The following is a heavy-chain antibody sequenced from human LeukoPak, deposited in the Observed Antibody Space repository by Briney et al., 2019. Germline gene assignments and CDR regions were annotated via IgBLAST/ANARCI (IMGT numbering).Heavy chain of an antibody. CDR3: ARATPHYYGSGSYCDY. J-gene: IGHJ4*02. CDR1: GGSISSNSYY. CDR2: IYYSGST. V-gene: IGHV4-39*07. Sequence: SETLSLTCTVSGGSISSNSYYWGWIRQPPGKGLEWIGSIYYSGSTYYNPSLKSRVTISVDTSNNQFSLKLSSVTAADTAVYYCARATPHYYGSGSYCDYWGQGTLVTVSS. D-gene: IGHD3-10*01.